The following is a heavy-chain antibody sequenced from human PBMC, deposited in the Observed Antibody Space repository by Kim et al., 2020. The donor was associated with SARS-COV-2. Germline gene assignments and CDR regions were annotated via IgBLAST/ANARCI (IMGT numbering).Heavy chain of an antibody. CDR2: ISSNGGST. J-gene: IGHJ4*02. D-gene: IGHD3-3*01. V-gene: IGHV3-64*01. Sequence: GGSLRLSCAASGFTFSSYAMHWVRQAPGKGLEYVSAISSNGGSTYYANSVKGRFTISRDNSKNTLYLQMGSLRAEDMAVYYCARGNYDFWSGYYPFDYWGQGTXVTVSS. CDR3: ARGNYDFWSGYYPFDY. CDR1: GFTFSSYA.